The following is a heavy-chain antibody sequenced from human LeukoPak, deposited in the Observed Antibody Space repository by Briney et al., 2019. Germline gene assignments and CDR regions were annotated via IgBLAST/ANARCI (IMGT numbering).Heavy chain of an antibody. V-gene: IGHV4-39*01. CDR2: IYYSKNT. J-gene: IGHJ4*02. Sequence: SSETLSLTCTVSGGSITSYYWHWIRQPPGKGLEWIGSIYYSKNTYYNPSLKSRVTISADTSKNQFSLTLGSVSATDTAVYYCVSPRGFSYGYFDYWGQGTLVTVSS. CDR3: VSPRGFSYGYFDY. CDR1: GGSITSYY. D-gene: IGHD5-18*01.